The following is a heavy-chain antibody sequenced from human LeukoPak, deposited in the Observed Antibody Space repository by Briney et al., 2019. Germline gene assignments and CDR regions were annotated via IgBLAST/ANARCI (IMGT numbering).Heavy chain of an antibody. CDR2: INSNSGGT. Sequence: ASVKVSCKASGYTFTAYYIHWVRQAPGQGLAWMGWINSNSGGTNYAQRFQGRVTMTRDTSITTAYMELSRLRSDDTAVYYCASPWGRWFGELIWYFDLWGRGTLVTVSS. CDR1: GYTFTAYY. V-gene: IGHV1-2*02. D-gene: IGHD3-10*01. CDR3: ASPWGRWFGELIWYFDL. J-gene: IGHJ2*01.